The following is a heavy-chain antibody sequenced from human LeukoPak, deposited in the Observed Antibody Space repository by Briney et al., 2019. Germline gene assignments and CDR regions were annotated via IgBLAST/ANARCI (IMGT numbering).Heavy chain of an antibody. CDR1: VYTFTNHY. J-gene: IGHJ4*02. D-gene: IGHD3-22*01. V-gene: IGHV1-46*01. CDR3: ARRLSSDYADY. CDR2: INPSGGST. Sequence: GASVKVSCKASVYTFTNHYIHWVRQAPGQGLEWMGIINPSGGSTTYSQKFQGRVTMTRDTSTSTVYIDLSSLRSEDTAVYYCARRLSSDYADYWGQGTLVTVSS.